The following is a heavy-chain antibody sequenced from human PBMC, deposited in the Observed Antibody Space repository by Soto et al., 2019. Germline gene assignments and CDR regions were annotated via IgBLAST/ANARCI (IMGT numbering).Heavy chain of an antibody. J-gene: IGHJ6*02. D-gene: IGHD6-6*01. CDR3: ARGQSSSSAGDYYYYGMDV. Sequence: PSQTLSLTCAISGDSVSSNSAAWNWIRQSPSRGLEWLGRTYYRSKWYNDYAVSVKSRITINPDTSKNQFSLQLNSVTPEDTAVYYCARGQSSSSAGDYYYYGMDVWSQGTTVTVSS. CDR1: GDSVSSNSAA. CDR2: TYYRSKWYN. V-gene: IGHV6-1*01.